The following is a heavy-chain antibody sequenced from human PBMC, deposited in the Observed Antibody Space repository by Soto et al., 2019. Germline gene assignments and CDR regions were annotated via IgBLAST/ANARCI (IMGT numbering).Heavy chain of an antibody. D-gene: IGHD6-19*01. Sequence: EVQLLESGGGLVQPGGSLRLSCAASGFTFSSYAMSWVRQAPGKGLEWVSAISGSGGSTYYADSVKGRFTISRDNSKNTLYLQMNSMRAEDTAVYYCAERGGGWYAKYFQHWGQGTLVTVSS. CDR1: GFTFSSYA. CDR2: ISGSGGST. CDR3: AERGGGWYAKYFQH. J-gene: IGHJ1*01. V-gene: IGHV3-23*01.